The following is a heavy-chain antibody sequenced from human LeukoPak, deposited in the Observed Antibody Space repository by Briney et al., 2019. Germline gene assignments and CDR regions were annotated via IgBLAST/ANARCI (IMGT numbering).Heavy chain of an antibody. V-gene: IGHV3-53*01. Sequence: GGSLRLSCAASGFTVSSNYMSWVRQAPGKGLEWVSVIYSGGSTYYADSVKGRFTISRDNSKNTLYLQMNSLRAEGTAVYYCAREGVYYDILTGYRVFDYWGQGTLVTVSS. CDR1: GFTVSSNY. CDR2: IYSGGST. D-gene: IGHD3-9*01. CDR3: AREGVYYDILTGYRVFDY. J-gene: IGHJ4*02.